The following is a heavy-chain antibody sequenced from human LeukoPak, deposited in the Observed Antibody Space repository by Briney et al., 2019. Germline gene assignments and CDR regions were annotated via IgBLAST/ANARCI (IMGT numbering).Heavy chain of an antibody. D-gene: IGHD4-11*01. CDR2: IYYSGST. CDR3: ARERATVTTEYFDY. Sequence: PSETLSLTCTVSGGSISSYYWSWIRQPPGKGLEWIGCIYYSGSTNYNPSLKSRVTISVDTSKNQFSLKLSSVTAADTAVYYCARERATVTTEYFDYWGQGTLVTVSS. V-gene: IGHV4-59*01. J-gene: IGHJ4*02. CDR1: GGSISSYY.